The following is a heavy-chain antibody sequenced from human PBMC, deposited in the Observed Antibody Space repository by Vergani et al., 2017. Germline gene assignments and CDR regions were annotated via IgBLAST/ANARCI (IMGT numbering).Heavy chain of an antibody. CDR3: AKVSQGYQRLFENLFHP. CDR2: ISGSGGST. CDR1: GFTFSSYA. D-gene: IGHD2-2*01. J-gene: IGHJ5*02. Sequence: EVQLLESGGGLVQPGGSLRLSCAASGFTFSSYAMSWVRQAPGKGLDWVSAISGSGGSTYYAASVKGRFTISRDNSKNTLYLQRSSLRAEDTAVYYCAKVSQGYQRLFENLFHPWGQGKLVAVSS. V-gene: IGHV3-23*01.